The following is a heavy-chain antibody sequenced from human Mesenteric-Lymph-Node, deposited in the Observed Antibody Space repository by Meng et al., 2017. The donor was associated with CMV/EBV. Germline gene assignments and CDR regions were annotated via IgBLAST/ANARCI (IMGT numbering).Heavy chain of an antibody. V-gene: IGHV3-9*01. D-gene: IGHD6-13*01. J-gene: IGHJ3*01. CDR2: ISWSGGSI. CDR1: GFNLDDYA. Sequence: SLKISCAASGFNLDDYAMHWVRQAPGKGLEWVSGISWSGGSITYADSVKGRFTISRDNAKNSLFLQMNSLRAEDTALYYCAKDFSDGVAAAYDAFDLWGQGTMVTVSS. CDR3: AKDFSDGVAAAYDAFDL.